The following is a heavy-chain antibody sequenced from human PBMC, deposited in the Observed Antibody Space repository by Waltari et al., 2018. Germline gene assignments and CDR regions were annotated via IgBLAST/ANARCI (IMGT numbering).Heavy chain of an antibody. Sequence: QLELQESGPGLVKPSETLSLTCSVSGGSIRRSGYYWVWIRQRPGKGLEWIGSIYYSGTPYYNPSLTSRGTISVDTSKNQFSLKLTSVTAADTAMYFCARQSYYDESGHDWGQGTLVTVSS. J-gene: IGHJ4*02. CDR3: ARQSYYDESGHD. V-gene: IGHV4-39*01. CDR1: GGSIRRSGYY. CDR2: IYYSGTP. D-gene: IGHD3-22*01.